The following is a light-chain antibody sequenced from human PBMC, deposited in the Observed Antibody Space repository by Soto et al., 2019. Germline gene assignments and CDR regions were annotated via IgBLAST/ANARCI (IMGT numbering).Light chain of an antibody. CDR3: HQYGSSPPWT. J-gene: IGKJ1*01. Sequence: EIVLSQSPGTLSFSPGEKATLSCRASQTIPRNFLAWFQQKPGQAPRLLIYGSSNRPSGIPDRFSGGGSRTDFTLTISRLEPEDFAVYYCHQYGSSPPWTFGQGTKVDTK. CDR1: QTIPRNF. V-gene: IGKV3-20*01. CDR2: GSS.